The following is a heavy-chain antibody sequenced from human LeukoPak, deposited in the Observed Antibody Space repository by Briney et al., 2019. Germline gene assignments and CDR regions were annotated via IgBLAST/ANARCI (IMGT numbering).Heavy chain of an antibody. CDR2: MNPNSGNT. Sequence: ASVKVSCKASGYTFTSYDINWVRQVTGQGLEWMGWMNPNSGNTGYAQKFQGRVTMTRNTSISTAYMELSSLRSEDTAVYYCARWGWSERGYYYGMDVWGQGTTVTVSS. V-gene: IGHV1-8*01. J-gene: IGHJ6*02. CDR3: ARWGWSERGYYYGMDV. D-gene: IGHD6-19*01. CDR1: GYTFTSYD.